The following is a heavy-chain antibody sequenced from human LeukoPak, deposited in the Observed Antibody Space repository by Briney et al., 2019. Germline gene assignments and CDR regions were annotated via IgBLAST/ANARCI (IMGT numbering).Heavy chain of an antibody. CDR2: INWNGGST. CDR3: AREGFTIFGVVTHFDY. D-gene: IGHD3-3*01. Sequence: GGSLRLSCAAYGFTFDDYGMSWVRQAPGKGLEWVSGINWNGGSTGYADSVKGRFTISRDNAKNSLYLQMNSLRAEDTALYYCAREGFTIFGVVTHFDYWGQGTLVTVSS. J-gene: IGHJ4*02. V-gene: IGHV3-20*04. CDR1: GFTFDDYG.